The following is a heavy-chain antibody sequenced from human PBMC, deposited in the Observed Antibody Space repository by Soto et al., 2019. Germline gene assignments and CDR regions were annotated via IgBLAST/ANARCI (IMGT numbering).Heavy chain of an antibody. J-gene: IGHJ4*02. D-gene: IGHD3-16*01. CDR2: IYYSGST. Sequence: SETLSLTCTVSGGSISSGGYYWSWIRQHPGKGLEWIGYIYYSGSTYYNPSLKSRVTISVDTSKNQFSLKLSSVTAADTAVYYCARALYGAYYFDYWGQGTLVTVSS. CDR3: ARALYGAYYFDY. V-gene: IGHV4-31*03. CDR1: GGSISSGGYY.